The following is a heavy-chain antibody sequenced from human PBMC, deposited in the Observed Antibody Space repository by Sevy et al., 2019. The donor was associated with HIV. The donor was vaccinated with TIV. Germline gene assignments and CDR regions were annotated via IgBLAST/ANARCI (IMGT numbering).Heavy chain of an antibody. V-gene: IGHV3-21*01. Sequence: GGSLRLSCAASGFTFSSYRMTWVRQAPGKGLEWVSCISSNSAYINYADSVKGRFTISRDNAKNLLYLQMDSPRAEDTAVYYCARAVLEISTWRSDYWGQGTQVTVSS. CDR3: ARAVLEISTWRSDY. D-gene: IGHD1-1*01. CDR2: ISSNSAYI. CDR1: GFTFSSYR. J-gene: IGHJ4*02.